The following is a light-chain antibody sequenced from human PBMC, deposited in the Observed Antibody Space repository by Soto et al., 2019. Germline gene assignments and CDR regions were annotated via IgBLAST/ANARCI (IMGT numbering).Light chain of an antibody. CDR3: QQYCSSPPMYT. CDR2: GAS. V-gene: IGKV3-20*01. Sequence: EIVLTQSPGTLSLSPGERATLSCRASQSVSSIYLAWYQQKPGQAPRLLIYGASSRATGIPDRFSGSGSGTDFTLTISRLEPEDFAGYYCQQYCSSPPMYTFGQGTKLEL. CDR1: QSVSSIY. J-gene: IGKJ2*01.